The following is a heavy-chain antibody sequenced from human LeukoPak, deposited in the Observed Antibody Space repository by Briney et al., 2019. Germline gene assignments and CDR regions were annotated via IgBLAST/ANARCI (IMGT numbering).Heavy chain of an antibody. V-gene: IGHV4-39*01. Sequence: PGASLRLSCAASGFTFSSYAMSWIRQPPGKGLEWIGCIYYSGNTYYNPSLKSRVTISVDTSKNQFSLRLSSVTAADTAVYYCTRHEWGLGYSSGWSLGSVESWGQGTLVTVSS. CDR1: GFTFSSYA. CDR3: TRHEWGLGYSSGWSLGSVES. CDR2: IYYSGNT. J-gene: IGHJ4*02. D-gene: IGHD6-19*01.